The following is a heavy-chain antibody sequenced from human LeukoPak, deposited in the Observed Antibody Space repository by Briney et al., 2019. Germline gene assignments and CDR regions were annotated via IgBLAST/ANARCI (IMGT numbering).Heavy chain of an antibody. CDR2: LYSGGNT. D-gene: IGHD2-2*01. CDR1: GFSVSSNY. J-gene: IGHJ3*01. Sequence: PGGSLRLSCAASGFSVSSNYMSWVRQAPGKGLEWVSVLYSGGNTHYADSVNGRFTISRDNSKNTLYLQMNSLRAEDTAVYYCARRYCSTCPTGHSFDLWGQGTMVTVSS. CDR3: ARRYCSTCPTGHSFDL. V-gene: IGHV3-53*01.